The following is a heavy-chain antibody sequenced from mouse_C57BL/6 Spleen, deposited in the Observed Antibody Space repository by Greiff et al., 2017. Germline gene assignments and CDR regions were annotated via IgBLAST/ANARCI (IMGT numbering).Heavy chain of an antibody. D-gene: IGHD3-2*02. CDR2: ISSGGSYT. CDR3: ARQGTAQASWFAY. V-gene: IGHV5-6*01. J-gene: IGHJ3*01. Sequence: EVKLQESGGDLVKPGGSLKLSCAASGFTFSSYGMSWVRQTPDKRLEWVATISSGGSYTYYPDSVKGRFTISRDNAKNTLYLQMSSLKSEDTAMYYCARQGTAQASWFAYWGQGTLVTVSA. CDR1: GFTFSSYG.